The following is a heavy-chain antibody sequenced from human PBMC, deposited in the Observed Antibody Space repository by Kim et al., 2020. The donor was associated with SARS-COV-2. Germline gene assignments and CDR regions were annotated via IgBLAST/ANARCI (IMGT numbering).Heavy chain of an antibody. CDR3: ARGDQVLLYFDY. J-gene: IGHJ4*02. V-gene: IGHV1-2*02. D-gene: IGHD1-1*01. Sequence: NYAQKVQGRVTMTRDTSISTAYMELSRLRSDDTAVYYCARGDQVLLYFDYWGQGTLVTVSS.